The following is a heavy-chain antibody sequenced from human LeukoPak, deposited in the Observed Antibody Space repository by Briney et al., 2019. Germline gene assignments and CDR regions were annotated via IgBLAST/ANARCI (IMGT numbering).Heavy chain of an antibody. D-gene: IGHD1-26*01. J-gene: IGHJ5*02. CDR1: GYSFTSYW. CDR3: ARSSRIYSGSDWAPRWFDP. V-gene: IGHV5-51*01. Sequence: GESLKISCKGSGYSFTSYWIGWVRQMPGKGLEWMGITYPGDSDTRYSPSFQGQVTISADKSISTAYLQWSSLKASDTAMYYCARSSRIYSGSDWAPRWFDPWGQGTLVTVSS. CDR2: TYPGDSDT.